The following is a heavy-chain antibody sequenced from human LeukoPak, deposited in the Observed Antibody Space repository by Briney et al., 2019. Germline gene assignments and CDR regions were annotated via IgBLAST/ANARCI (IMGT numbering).Heavy chain of an antibody. CDR3: ARHSSSWWGHNWFDP. J-gene: IGHJ5*02. Sequence: SETLSLTCAVSGYSISCGYYWGWIRQPQGKGLEWIRSIYHSGSTYYNPSLKSRVTISVDTSKTQFSLKLSSVTAADTAVYYCARHSSSWWGHNWFDPWRQGTLVTVSS. CDR1: GYSISCGYY. CDR2: IYHSGST. V-gene: IGHV4-38-2*01. D-gene: IGHD6-13*01.